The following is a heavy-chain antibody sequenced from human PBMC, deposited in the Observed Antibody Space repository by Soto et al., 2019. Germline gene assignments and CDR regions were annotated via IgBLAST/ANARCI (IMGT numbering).Heavy chain of an antibody. V-gene: IGHV3-30*18. D-gene: IGHD6-13*01. CDR3: AKDLAAAGTRDYYYYGMDV. CDR2: ISYDGSNK. Sequence: QVQLVESGGGVVQPGRSLRLSCAASGFTFSSYGMHWVRQAPGKGLEWVAVISYDGSNKYYADSVKGRFTISRDNSKNTLYLQMNRLRAEDTAVYYCAKDLAAAGTRDYYYYGMDVWGQGTTVTVSS. CDR1: GFTFSSYG. J-gene: IGHJ6*01.